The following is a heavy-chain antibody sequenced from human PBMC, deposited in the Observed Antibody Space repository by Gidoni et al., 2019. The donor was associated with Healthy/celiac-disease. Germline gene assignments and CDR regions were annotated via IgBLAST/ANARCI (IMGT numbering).Heavy chain of an antibody. CDR3: AKERGRTVYFDY. CDR2: ISGSGGST. Sequence: EVQMLESGGGLVQPGGSLRLSCAASGFTFSSYAMSWVRQAQGKGLEWVSAISGSGGSTYYADSVKGRFTISRDNSKNTLYLQMNSLRAEDTAVYYCAKERGRTVYFDYWGQGTLVTVSS. CDR1: GFTFSSYA. V-gene: IGHV3-23*01. J-gene: IGHJ4*02. D-gene: IGHD1-1*01.